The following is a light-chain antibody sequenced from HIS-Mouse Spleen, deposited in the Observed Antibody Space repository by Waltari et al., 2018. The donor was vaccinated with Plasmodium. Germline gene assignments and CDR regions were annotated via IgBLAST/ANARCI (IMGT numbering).Light chain of an antibody. J-gene: IGLJ3*02. CDR2: EDS. V-gene: IGLV3-10*01. CDR3: YSTDSSGNHRV. CDR1: ALPQQY. Sequence: SYELTQPPSVSVSPGQTPRITCSGDALPQQYAYWYQQKSGQAPVLVIYEDSKRPSGSPGRLSGASSGTRATVTISGAQVEDEADYYCYSTDSSGNHRVFGGGTKLTVL.